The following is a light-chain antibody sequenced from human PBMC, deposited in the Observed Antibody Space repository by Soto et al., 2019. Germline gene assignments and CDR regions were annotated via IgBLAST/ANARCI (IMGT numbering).Light chain of an antibody. J-gene: IGKJ4*01. V-gene: IGKV3-11*01. CDR3: QQRSSPVT. CDR1: QSVSSY. Sequence: IVLTQSPATLSLSPGERATLSCRASQSVSSYLAWYQQKPGQAPRLLIYDASNRATGIPARFSGSGSGTDFTLTISSLEPEDFAVYYCQQRSSPVTFGGGTKVDIK. CDR2: DAS.